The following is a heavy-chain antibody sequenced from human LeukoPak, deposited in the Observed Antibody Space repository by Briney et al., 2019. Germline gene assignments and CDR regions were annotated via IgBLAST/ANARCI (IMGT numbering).Heavy chain of an antibody. D-gene: IGHD3-22*01. CDR3: ARGPYYYDSSGYYYYYYYYMDV. J-gene: IGHJ6*03. Sequence: NPSDTLSLTCTVYGGSFSGYYWSWIRQPPGKGLEWIGEINHRGSTNYNASLKSRVTISVDTSKNQFSLRLSSVTAADTAVYYCARGPYYYDSSGYYYYYYYYMDVWGKGTTVTVSS. V-gene: IGHV4-34*01. CDR1: GGSFSGYY. CDR2: INHRGST.